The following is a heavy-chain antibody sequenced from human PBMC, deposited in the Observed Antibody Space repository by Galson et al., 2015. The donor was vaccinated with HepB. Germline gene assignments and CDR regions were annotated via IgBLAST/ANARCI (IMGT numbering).Heavy chain of an antibody. CDR2: ISYDGSNK. J-gene: IGHJ6*02. CDR1: GFTFSSYA. Sequence: SLRLSCAASGFTFSSYAMHWVRQAPGKGLEWVAVISYDGSNKYYADSVKGRFTISRDNSKNTLYLQMNSLRAEDTAVYYCARAGGNYYGSGTPYGMDVWGQGTTVTVSS. V-gene: IGHV3-30-3*01. CDR3: ARAGGNYYGSGTPYGMDV. D-gene: IGHD3-10*01.